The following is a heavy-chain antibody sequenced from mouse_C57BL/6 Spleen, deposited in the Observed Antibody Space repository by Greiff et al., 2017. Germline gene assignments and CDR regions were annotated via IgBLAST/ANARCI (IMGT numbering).Heavy chain of an antibody. J-gene: IGHJ2*01. Sequence: EVQLVESGGDLVKPGGSLKLSCAASGFTFSSYGMSWVRQTPDKRLEWVATISSGGSYTYYPDSVTGRFTISRDNAKNTLYLQMSSLKSEDTAIYYCARDDGCFDYWGQGTTLTVSA. CDR2: ISSGGSYT. CDR1: GFTFSSYG. D-gene: IGHD2-3*01. CDR3: ARDDGCFDY. V-gene: IGHV5-6*01.